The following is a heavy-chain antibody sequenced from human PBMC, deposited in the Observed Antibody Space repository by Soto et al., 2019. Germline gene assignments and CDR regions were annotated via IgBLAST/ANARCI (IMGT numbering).Heavy chain of an antibody. Sequence: GGSLRLSCAASGFTFSSYSMNWVRQAPGKGLEWVSSISSGSSYIYYADSVKGRFTISRDNAKNSLYLQMNSLRAEDTAVYYCARSSGGSWKLWNYYGMDVWFQGPTVTVSS. CDR2: ISSGSSYI. V-gene: IGHV3-21*06. CDR1: GFTFSSYS. J-gene: IGHJ6*02. CDR3: ARSSGGSWKLWNYYGMDV. D-gene: IGHD5-12*01.